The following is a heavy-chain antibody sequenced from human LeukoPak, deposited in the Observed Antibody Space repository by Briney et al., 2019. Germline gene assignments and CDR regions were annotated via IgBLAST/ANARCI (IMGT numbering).Heavy chain of an antibody. CDR3: ARGPYSYDSSGAFDI. CDR1: GGSISSYY. CDR2: IYTSGST. V-gene: IGHV4-4*07. D-gene: IGHD3-22*01. J-gene: IGHJ3*02. Sequence: SETLSLTCTVSGGSISSYYWSWIRQPAGKGLEWIGRIYTSGSTNYNPSLKSRVTISVDTSKNQFSLKLSSVTTADTAVYFCARGPYSYDSSGAFDIWGQGTMVTVSS.